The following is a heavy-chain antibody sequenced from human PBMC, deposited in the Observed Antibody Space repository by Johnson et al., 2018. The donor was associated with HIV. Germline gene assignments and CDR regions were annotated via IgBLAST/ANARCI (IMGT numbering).Heavy chain of an antibody. CDR1: GITVGTNY. CDR3: ARGGRAHYGGNFGAFDI. D-gene: IGHD4-23*01. V-gene: IGHV3-66*01. J-gene: IGHJ3*02. Sequence: MLLVESGGGVVQPGRSLRLSCAASGITVGTNYMSWVRQAPGKGLEWVSVIYGHERTFYADSVRGRFTISRDNTRHLLFLQMNTLRAEDTAVYYCARGGRAHYGGNFGAFDIWGQGTMVTVSS. CDR2: IYGHERT.